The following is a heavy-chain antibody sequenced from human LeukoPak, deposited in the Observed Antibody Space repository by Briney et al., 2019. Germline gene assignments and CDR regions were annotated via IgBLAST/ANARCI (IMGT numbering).Heavy chain of an antibody. J-gene: IGHJ5*02. D-gene: IGHD3-16*01. CDR3: AKDDNYIRFLS. Sequence: GGSLRLSCAASGFTFSSYEMNWVRQAPGKGLEWVSGISGSGGNTYYADSVKGRFTISRDNSKNTLYLQMNSLRAEDTAVYYCAKDDNYIRFLSWGQGTLVTVSS. V-gene: IGHV3-23*01. CDR2: ISGSGGNT. CDR1: GFTFSSYE.